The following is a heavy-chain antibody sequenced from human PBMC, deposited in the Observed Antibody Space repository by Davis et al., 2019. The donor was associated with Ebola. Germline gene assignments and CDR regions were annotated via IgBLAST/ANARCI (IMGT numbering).Heavy chain of an antibody. J-gene: IGHJ4*02. D-gene: IGHD3-10*01. CDR2: ISAYNGHT. V-gene: IGHV1-18*01. Sequence: AASVKVSCKASGYTFNSHGISWVRQAPGQGLEWMAWISAYNGHTNYAQKFQGRLTLTTDTSRSTAYMELRSLRSDDTAIYYCARDLGSGSEPFDYWGQGTLVTVSS. CDR1: GYTFNSHG. CDR3: ARDLGSGSEPFDY.